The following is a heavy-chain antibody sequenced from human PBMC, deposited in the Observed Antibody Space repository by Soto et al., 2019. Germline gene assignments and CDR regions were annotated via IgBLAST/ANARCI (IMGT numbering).Heavy chain of an antibody. CDR2: IYYSGST. J-gene: IGHJ6*02. V-gene: IGHV4-59*08. CDR3: ARHVDYYYYGMDV. CDR1: GGSISSYY. Sequence: QVQLQESGPGLVKPSETLSLTCTVSGGSISSYYWSWIRQPPGKGLEWIGYIYYSGSTNYNPSLKSRVHIAVDTSKNHFSLKLSSVTAADTAVYYCARHVDYYYYGMDVWGQGTTVTVSS.